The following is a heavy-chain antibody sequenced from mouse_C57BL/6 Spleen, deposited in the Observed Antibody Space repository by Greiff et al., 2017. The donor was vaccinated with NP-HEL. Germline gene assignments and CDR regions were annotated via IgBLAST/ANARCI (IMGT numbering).Heavy chain of an antibody. V-gene: IGHV1-4*01. CDR3: ARFYDYAY. D-gene: IGHD2-4*01. Sequence: VQLQQSGAELARPGASVKMSCKASGYTFTSYTMHWVKQRPGQGLEWIGYINPSSGSTKYNQKFKDKATLAADKSSSTAYMQLSSLTSEDSAFYYCARFYDYAYWGQGTLVTVSA. CDR1: GYTFTSYT. J-gene: IGHJ3*01. CDR2: INPSSGST.